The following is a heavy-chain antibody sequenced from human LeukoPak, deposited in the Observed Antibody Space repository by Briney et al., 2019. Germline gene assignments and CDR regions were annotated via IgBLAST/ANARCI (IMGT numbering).Heavy chain of an antibody. CDR3: ARDYASIRDY. Sequence: PGGSLRLSCAASGFTFSSYWMNWVRQAPGKGLVWVSRINNEGSSTTYADSVKGRFTISRDNAKNTLYLQMNSLRAEDTAVYYCARDYASIRDYWGQGTLVTVSS. D-gene: IGHD3-16*01. CDR2: INNEGSST. V-gene: IGHV3-74*01. J-gene: IGHJ4*02. CDR1: GFTFSSYW.